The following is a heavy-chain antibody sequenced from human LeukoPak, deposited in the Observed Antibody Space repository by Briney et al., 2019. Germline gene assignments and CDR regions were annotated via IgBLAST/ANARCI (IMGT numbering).Heavy chain of an antibody. D-gene: IGHD3-9*01. J-gene: IGHJ6*03. Sequence: SETLSLTCTVSGGSISSYYWSWIQQPPGKGLEWIGYIYYSGSTNYNPSLKSRVTISVDTSKNQFSLKLSSVTAADTAVYYCAREGLTGTYYYYMDVWGKGTTVTISS. CDR1: GGSISSYY. V-gene: IGHV4-59*01. CDR3: AREGLTGTYYYYMDV. CDR2: IYYSGST.